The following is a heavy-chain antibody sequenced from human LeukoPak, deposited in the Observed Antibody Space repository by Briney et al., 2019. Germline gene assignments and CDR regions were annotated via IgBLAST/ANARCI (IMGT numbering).Heavy chain of an antibody. D-gene: IGHD4-17*01. V-gene: IGHV1-2*06. CDR2: INPNSGGT. CDR3: ARAGDYGQDYFDY. Sequence: ASVKVSCKASGYTFTGYYMHWVRQAPGQGLEWMGRINPNSGGTNYAQKFQGRVTMTRDTSISTAYMELSRLRSDDTAVYYCARAGDYGQDYFDYWGQGTLVTVSS. CDR1: GYTFTGYY. J-gene: IGHJ4*02.